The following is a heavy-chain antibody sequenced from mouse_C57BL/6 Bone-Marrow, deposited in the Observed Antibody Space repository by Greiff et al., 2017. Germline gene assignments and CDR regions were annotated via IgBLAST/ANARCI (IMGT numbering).Heavy chain of an antibody. CDR3: ARYYYGSSGGFAY. J-gene: IGHJ3*01. CDR1: GYTFTSYW. CDR2: INPSNGGT. Sequence: QVQLQQSGTELVKPGASVKLSCKASGYTFTSYWMHWVKQRPGQGLEWIGNINPSNGGTNYNEKFKSKAPLTVDKSSSTAYMQLSSLTAEDSAVYYCARYYYGSSGGFAYWGQGTLVTVSA. V-gene: IGHV1-53*01. D-gene: IGHD1-1*01.